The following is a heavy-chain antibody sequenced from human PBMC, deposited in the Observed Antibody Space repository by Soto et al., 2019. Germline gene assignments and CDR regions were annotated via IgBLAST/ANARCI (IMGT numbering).Heavy chain of an antibody. J-gene: IGHJ4*02. CDR2: ISAYNGNT. D-gene: IGHD6-13*01. V-gene: IGHV1-18*01. CDR3: AREYSSSWYSFPYFDY. CDR1: GYTFTSYG. Sequence: GASVKVSCKASGYTFTSYGISWVRQAPGQGLEWMGWISAYNGNTNYAQKLQGRVTMTTDTSTSTAYMELRSLRSDDTAVYYCAREYSSSWYSFPYFDYWGQGTLVTVSS.